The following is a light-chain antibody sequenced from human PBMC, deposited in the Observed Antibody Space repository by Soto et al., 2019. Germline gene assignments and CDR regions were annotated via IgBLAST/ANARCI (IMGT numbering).Light chain of an antibody. V-gene: IGLV2-14*01. J-gene: IGLJ2*01. CDR1: SSDVGGYNY. Sequence: QSALTQPASVSGSPGQSITISCTGTSSDVGGYNYVSWYQQHPGKAPKLMIYDVSNRPSGVSNLFSGSKSGNTASLAISGRQAEDEADYYCSSYTSTRAVVFGGGTKLTVL. CDR3: SSYTSTRAVV. CDR2: DVS.